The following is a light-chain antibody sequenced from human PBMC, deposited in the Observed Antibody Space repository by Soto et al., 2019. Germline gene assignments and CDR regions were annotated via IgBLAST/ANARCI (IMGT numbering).Light chain of an antibody. CDR3: QQLNSYLL. CDR2: AAS. J-gene: IGKJ4*01. CDR1: QGISSY. V-gene: IGKV1-9*01. Sequence: DIQLTQSPSFLSASVGGRVTITCRASQGISSYLAWYQQKPGKAPKLLIYAASTLQSGVPSRFSGSGSATEFTLTISSLQPEDFATYYCQQLNSYLLFGGGTKVEIK.